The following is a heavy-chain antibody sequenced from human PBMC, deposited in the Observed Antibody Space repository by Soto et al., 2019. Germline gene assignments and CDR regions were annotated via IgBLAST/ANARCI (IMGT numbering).Heavy chain of an antibody. CDR2: IVVGSGNT. Sequence: ASVTVSCKASGFTVTSSAMQWVRQARGQRLEWIGWIVVGSGNTNYAQKFQERDTITRDMSTSTAYMELSSLRSEDTAVYYCAASGYCSGGSCYGGFDYWGQGTLVTVSS. CDR3: AASGYCSGGSCYGGFDY. CDR1: GFTVTSSA. V-gene: IGHV1-58*02. D-gene: IGHD2-15*01. J-gene: IGHJ4*02.